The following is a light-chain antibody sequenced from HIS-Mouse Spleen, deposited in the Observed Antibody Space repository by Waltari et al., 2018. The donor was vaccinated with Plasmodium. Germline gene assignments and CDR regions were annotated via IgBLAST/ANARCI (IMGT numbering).Light chain of an antibody. CDR2: GAS. CDR1: QSVSSSY. J-gene: IGKJ2*01. V-gene: IGKV3-20*01. CDR3: QQYGSSPYT. Sequence: EIVLTQSPGTLSLSPGERATLSCRASQSVSSSYLAWYQQKPGQASRLLIYGASSRAAGIPYRVSGSGSGTDFTLTISRLEPEDFVVYYCQQYGSSPYTFGQGTKLEIK.